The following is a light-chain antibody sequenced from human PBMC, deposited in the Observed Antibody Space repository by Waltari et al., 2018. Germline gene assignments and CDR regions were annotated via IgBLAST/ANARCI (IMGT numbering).Light chain of an antibody. CDR3: SSYTSSSTQV. J-gene: IGLJ3*02. V-gene: IGLV2-14*03. CDR2: DVS. Sequence: QSALTQPASVSGSPGQSITISCTGTSSDVGGYNYVSWYQQHPGKAPKLMIYDVSNLPSGVSNRFSGPKSGNTASLTISGLQAEDEADYYCSSYTSSSTQVFGGVTKLTVL. CDR1: SSDVGGYNY.